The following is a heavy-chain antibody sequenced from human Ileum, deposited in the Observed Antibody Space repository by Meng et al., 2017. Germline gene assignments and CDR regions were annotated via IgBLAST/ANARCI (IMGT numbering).Heavy chain of an antibody. V-gene: IGHV4-31*03. D-gene: IGHD3-3*01. CDR2: IYYSGTT. CDR3: ARTYNFWSGYYEWFDP. J-gene: IGHJ5*02. CDR1: GDSISSGNYY. Sequence: QVQLQESGPGLVKPSQTLSLTCTVSGDSISSGNYYWSWIRQHPGKGLEWIGYIYYSGTTHYNPSLKSRVTISVDTSKSQFSLNLSSVTAADTAVYYCARTYNFWSGYYEWFDPWGQGTLVTVSS.